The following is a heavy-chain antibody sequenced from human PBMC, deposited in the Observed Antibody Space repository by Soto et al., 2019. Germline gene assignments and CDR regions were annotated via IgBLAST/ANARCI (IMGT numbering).Heavy chain of an antibody. D-gene: IGHD3-10*01. V-gene: IGHV3-33*01. CDR2: IWYDGSNK. Sequence: GGSLRLSCAASGFTFSSYGMHWVRQAPGKGLEWVAVIWYDGSNKYYADSVKGRFTISRDNSKNTLYLQMNSLRAEDTAVYYCARDLHGVRGVIIYYGMDVWGQGTTVTVSS. CDR1: GFTFSSYG. CDR3: ARDLHGVRGVIIYYGMDV. J-gene: IGHJ6*02.